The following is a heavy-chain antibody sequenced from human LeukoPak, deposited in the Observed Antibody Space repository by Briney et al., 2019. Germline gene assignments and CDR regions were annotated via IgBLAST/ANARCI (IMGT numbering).Heavy chain of an antibody. CDR3: ARDRGRYSSGLIDY. D-gene: IGHD6-19*01. Sequence: SETLSLTCTVSGYSISSGYYWGWIRQPPGKGLEWIGSIYYSGSTYYNPSLKSRVTISVDTSKNQFSLKLSSVTAADTAVYYCARDRGRYSSGLIDYWGQGTLVTVSS. CDR1: GYSISSGYY. CDR2: IYYSGST. J-gene: IGHJ4*02. V-gene: IGHV4-38-2*02.